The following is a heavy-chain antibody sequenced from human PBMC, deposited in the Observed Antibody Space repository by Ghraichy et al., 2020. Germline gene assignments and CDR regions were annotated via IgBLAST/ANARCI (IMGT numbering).Heavy chain of an antibody. CDR2: IKQDGSEK. D-gene: IGHD3-22*01. CDR3: ARDLEISYYDSRGYYGY. V-gene: IGHV3-7*01. CDR1: GFTFSNYW. J-gene: IGHJ4*02. Sequence: GESLNISCAASGFTFSNYWMAWVRQAPGKGLEWVANIKQDGSEKFYVDSVKGRFTISRDNAKKSLYLHINSLRAEDTAVYYCARDLEISYYDSRGYYGYWGQGSLVTVSS.